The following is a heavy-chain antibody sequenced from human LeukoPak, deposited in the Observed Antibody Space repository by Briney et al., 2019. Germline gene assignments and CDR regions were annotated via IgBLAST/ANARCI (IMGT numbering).Heavy chain of an antibody. Sequence: GGSLRLSCAASGFTFSSYEMNWVRQAPGKGLEWVSYISSSGSTIYYADSVKGRFTISRDNSKNTLYLQMNSLRAEDTAVYYCANFIVDLDYWGQGTLVTVSS. CDR1: GFTFSSYE. CDR3: ANFIVDLDY. J-gene: IGHJ4*02. D-gene: IGHD3-22*01. CDR2: ISSSGSTI. V-gene: IGHV3-48*03.